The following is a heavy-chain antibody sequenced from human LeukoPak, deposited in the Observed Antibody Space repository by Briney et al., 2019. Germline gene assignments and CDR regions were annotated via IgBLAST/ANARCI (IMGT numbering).Heavy chain of an antibody. CDR3: ASQVTIFGGGKYFDY. V-gene: IGHV3-7*05. D-gene: IGHD3-3*01. CDR1: GFTFTYYW. J-gene: IGHJ4*02. Sequence: GGSLRLSCAASGFTFTYYWMTWVRQAPGKGLEWVANINEDGSDKQYVDSVKGRFTISRDNAKDSLYLQMNSLRAEDTAIYYCASQVTIFGGGKYFDYWGQGTLVTVSS. CDR2: INEDGSDK.